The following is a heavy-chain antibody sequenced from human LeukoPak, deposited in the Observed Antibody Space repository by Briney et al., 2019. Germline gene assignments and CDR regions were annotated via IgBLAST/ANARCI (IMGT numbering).Heavy chain of an antibody. CDR2: INTDGSSI. Sequence: GGSLRLSCAASGFTFSSYWMHWVRQAPGKGLVWVSRINTDGSSISYGDFVKGRFTISRANAKNTLYLQMNSLRAEDTTVYYCARGDGGSYGGRFDHWGQGTLVTVSS. D-gene: IGHD1-26*01. V-gene: IGHV3-74*01. CDR3: ARGDGGSYGGRFDH. CDR1: GFTFSSYW. J-gene: IGHJ4*02.